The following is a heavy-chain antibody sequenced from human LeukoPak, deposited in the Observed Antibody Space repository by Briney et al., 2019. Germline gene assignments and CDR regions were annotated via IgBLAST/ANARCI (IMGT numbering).Heavy chain of an antibody. D-gene: IGHD3-22*01. Sequence: SETLSLTCTVSGGSISSSTYYWGWIRQPPGKGLEWIGSIYYSGNTYYNPSLKSRVTISVDTSKNQFSLKLSSVTAADTAVYYCASYLSTPDRRNLDCWGQGTLVTVSS. V-gene: IGHV4-39*01. CDR3: ASYLSTPDRRNLDC. CDR2: IYYSGNT. CDR1: GGSISSSTYY. J-gene: IGHJ4*02.